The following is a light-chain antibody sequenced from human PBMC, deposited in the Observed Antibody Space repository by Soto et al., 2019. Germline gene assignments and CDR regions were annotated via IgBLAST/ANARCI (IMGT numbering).Light chain of an antibody. CDR3: QQRSSWPIT. Sequence: EIVLTQSPGTLSLSPGERATLSCRAKQTVNTYLSWYQHKPGQAPRLLIYGASNRATGIPARFSGSGSGTDFTLTISRLEPEDFAVYYCQQRSSWPITFGQGTRLEIK. V-gene: IGKV3-11*01. J-gene: IGKJ5*01. CDR2: GAS. CDR1: QTVNTY.